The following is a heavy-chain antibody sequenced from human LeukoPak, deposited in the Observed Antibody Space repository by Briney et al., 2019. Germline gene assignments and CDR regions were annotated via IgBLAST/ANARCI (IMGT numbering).Heavy chain of an antibody. CDR3: AKGVGGSANYYYMDV. Sequence: GGSLRLSCAASGFTFSKIGMHWVRQAPGKGLEWVAFIPYGGSNKYYADSVKGRFTISRDNSENMLYVQMHSLRSEDTAVYYCAKGVGGSANYYYMDVWGKGTTVTVSS. D-gene: IGHD3-10*01. V-gene: IGHV3-30*02. CDR2: IPYGGSNK. J-gene: IGHJ6*03. CDR1: GFTFSKIG.